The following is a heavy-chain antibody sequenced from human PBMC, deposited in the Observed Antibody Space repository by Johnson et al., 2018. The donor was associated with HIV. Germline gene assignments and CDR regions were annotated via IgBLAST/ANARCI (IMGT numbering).Heavy chain of an antibody. D-gene: IGHD5-12*01. CDR2: IWYDGSNK. CDR3: TRDRRLADTFDI. CDR1: GFTFSSYG. Sequence: QEQLVESGGGVVQPGRSLRLSCAASGFTFSSYGMHWVRQAPGKGLEWVAVIWYDGSNKYYADSVEDRFTISRDNSKNTLYLHMNSLRAEDTAVYYCTRDRRLADTFDIWGQGTMVTVSS. V-gene: IGHV3-33*08. J-gene: IGHJ3*02.